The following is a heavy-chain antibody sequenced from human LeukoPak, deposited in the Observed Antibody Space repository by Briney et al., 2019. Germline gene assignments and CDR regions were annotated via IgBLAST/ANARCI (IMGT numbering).Heavy chain of an antibody. CDR2: LSGSGGSM. V-gene: IGHV3-23*01. D-gene: IGHD3-9*01. CDR1: GFTFSSYA. CDR3: AKVGGFDWILERYFDD. Sequence: GGSLRLSCAASGFTFSSYAMNWVRQAPGKGLEWVTVLSGSGGSMSYADSVKGRFTISRDNSRNTLYLQMNSLRAEDTAVYYCAKVGGFDWILERYFDDWGQGTLVTVSS. J-gene: IGHJ4*02.